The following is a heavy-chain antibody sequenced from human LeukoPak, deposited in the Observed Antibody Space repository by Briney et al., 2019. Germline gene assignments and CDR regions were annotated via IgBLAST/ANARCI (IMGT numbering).Heavy chain of an antibody. CDR1: GFTFSDYY. V-gene: IGHV3-11*04. Sequence: GGSLRLSCAASGFTFSDYYMSWIRQAPGKGLEWVSYVSSGSSTIYYADSVKGRFTVSRDNGKRSLYLHMNSLRAEDTAIYYCASQVAWGQGILVTVSS. J-gene: IGHJ4*02. D-gene: IGHD2-15*01. CDR3: ASQVA. CDR2: VSSGSSTI.